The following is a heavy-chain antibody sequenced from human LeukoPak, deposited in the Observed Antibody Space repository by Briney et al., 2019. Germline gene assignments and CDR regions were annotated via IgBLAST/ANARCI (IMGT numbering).Heavy chain of an antibody. Sequence: GGSLRLSCTVSGFTASIISMSWVRQAPGKGLEWVSFIYSGGNTHYSDSVNGRFTISRDNPKNTLYLQTNSLRAEDTAVYYCARRAGEYSHPYDYRGQGTLVTVSS. CDR1: GFTASIIS. D-gene: IGHD4-17*01. CDR3: ARRAGEYSHPYDY. J-gene: IGHJ4*02. CDR2: IYSGGNT. V-gene: IGHV3-53*01.